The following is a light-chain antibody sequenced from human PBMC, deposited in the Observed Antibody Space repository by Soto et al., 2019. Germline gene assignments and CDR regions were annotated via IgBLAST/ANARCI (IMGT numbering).Light chain of an antibody. CDR2: DVS. CDR1: QSISSG. V-gene: IGKV1-5*01. J-gene: IGKJ1*01. CDR3: KEYWLYWT. Sequence: DIPMTQSPSTLSAAVGDRMTITCRASQSISSGLAWYQQTPGKAPKLLIYDVSSLDSGVPSRFSGSGSGTEFTLSISSLLPDVFATYYCKEYWLYWTFGQGTKVDIK.